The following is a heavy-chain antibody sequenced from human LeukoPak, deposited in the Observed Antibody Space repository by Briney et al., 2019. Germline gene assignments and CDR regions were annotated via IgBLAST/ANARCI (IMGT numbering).Heavy chain of an antibody. CDR2: ISRDGKSR. V-gene: IGHV3-74*01. J-gene: IGHJ4*02. CDR3: VRRTSRDYGYGGDDPY. D-gene: IGHD5-12*01. Sequence: PGGSLRLSCAVSDFTFSTYWMHWVRQAPGKGLVWVSRISRDGKSRTYADSVMGRFTISRDNRRDTLYLQMDSMRAEDTAVYYCVRRTSRDYGYGGDDPYWGQGTLVIVSS. CDR1: DFTFSTYW.